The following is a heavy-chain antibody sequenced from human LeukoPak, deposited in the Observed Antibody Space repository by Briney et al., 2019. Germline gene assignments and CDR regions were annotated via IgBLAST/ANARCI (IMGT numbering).Heavy chain of an antibody. J-gene: IGHJ4*02. V-gene: IGHV1-2*06. D-gene: IGHD7-27*01. CDR1: GYTFTAYY. Sequence: ASVKVSCKASGYTFTAYYIHWVRQAPGQGLEWMGRINPNSGGTNYAQKFQGRVTMTRDTSISTAYMELRSLKSDDTAVYYCARDPGGTWGFDYWGQGALVTVSS. CDR3: ARDPGGTWGFDY. CDR2: INPNSGGT.